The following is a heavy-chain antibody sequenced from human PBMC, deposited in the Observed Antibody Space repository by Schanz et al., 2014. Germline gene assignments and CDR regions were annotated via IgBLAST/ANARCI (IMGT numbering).Heavy chain of an antibody. CDR2: IVPIAGIT. V-gene: IGHV1-46*01. Sequence: QVQLVQSGAEVKKPGASVKVSCKASGYTFTSDSMHWVRQAPGQGLEWMGRIVPIAGITNYAQRFQGRVTITADKSSDTAYMELSSLRSEDTAVYYCAGTYCSSTSCYTGYYYMDVWGKGTTVTVSS. CDR1: GYTFTSDS. CDR3: AGTYCSSTSCYTGYYYMDV. J-gene: IGHJ6*03. D-gene: IGHD2-2*02.